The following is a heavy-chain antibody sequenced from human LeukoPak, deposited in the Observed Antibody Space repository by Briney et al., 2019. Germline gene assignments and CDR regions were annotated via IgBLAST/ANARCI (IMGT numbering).Heavy chain of an antibody. CDR3: ARGGSRYLAH. D-gene: IGHD3-16*02. CDR2: IKEDGSEK. CDR1: GFSFSSYA. J-gene: IGHJ5*02. V-gene: IGHV3-7*04. Sequence: GGSLRLSCAASGFSFSSYAMSWVRQAPGKGLEWVARIKEDGSEKYYVDSVKGRFTISRDNAKNSLYLEMNSLRPEDTAVYYCARGGSRYLAHWGQGTLVTVSS.